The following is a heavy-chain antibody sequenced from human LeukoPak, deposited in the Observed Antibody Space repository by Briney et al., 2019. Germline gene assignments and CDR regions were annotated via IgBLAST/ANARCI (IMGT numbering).Heavy chain of an antibody. CDR1: GGSFSGYY. J-gene: IGHJ2*01. Sequence: SETLSLTCAVYGGSFSGYYWSWIRQPPGKGLEWIGEINHSGSTNYNPSLKSRVTISVDTSKKQFSLKLSSVTAADTAVYYCARSPFSGIRRKPIHWYFDLWGRGTLVTVSS. CDR2: INHSGST. V-gene: IGHV4-34*01. D-gene: IGHD3-10*01. CDR3: ARSPFSGIRRKPIHWYFDL.